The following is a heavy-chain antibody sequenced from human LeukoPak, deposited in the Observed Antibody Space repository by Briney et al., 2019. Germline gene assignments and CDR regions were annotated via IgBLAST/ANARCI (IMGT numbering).Heavy chain of an antibody. CDR1: GGSISSYY. Sequence: KPSETLSLTCTVSGGSISSYYWSWIRQPPGKGLEWIGYICYSGSTNYNTSLKSRVTLSVDTSKNQFSLKLSSVTAADTTVYYCASHRGILTGYSYHDAFDIWGQGTMVTVSS. D-gene: IGHD3-9*01. J-gene: IGHJ3*02. CDR3: ASHRGILTGYSYHDAFDI. CDR2: ICYSGST. V-gene: IGHV4-59*08.